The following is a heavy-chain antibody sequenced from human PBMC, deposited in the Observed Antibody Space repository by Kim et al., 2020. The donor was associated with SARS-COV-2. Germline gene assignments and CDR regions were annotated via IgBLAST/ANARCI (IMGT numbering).Heavy chain of an antibody. J-gene: IGHJ4*02. CDR3: AKWSSSSSGDDY. V-gene: IGHV3-30*02. Sequence: YYADSVKGRFTISRDNSKNTLYLQMNSLRAEDTAVYYCAKWSSSSSGDDYWGQGTLVTVSS. D-gene: IGHD6-6*01.